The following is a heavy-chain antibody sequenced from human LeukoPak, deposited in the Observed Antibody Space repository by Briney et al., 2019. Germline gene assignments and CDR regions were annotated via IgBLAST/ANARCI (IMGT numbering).Heavy chain of an antibody. V-gene: IGHV7-4-1*01. CDR3: ARIRAPSSFGQRESDY. CDR1: RYIFTNNA. J-gene: IGHJ4*02. CDR2: INTNTRNP. D-gene: IGHD3-3*02. Sequence: ASVKVSCKASRYIFTNNAMNWVRQAPGQGLEWMGWINTNTRNPTYAQGFTGRFVFSLDTSVSTAYLQIGSLKAEDTAVYYCARIRAPSSFGQRESDYWGQGTLVTVSS.